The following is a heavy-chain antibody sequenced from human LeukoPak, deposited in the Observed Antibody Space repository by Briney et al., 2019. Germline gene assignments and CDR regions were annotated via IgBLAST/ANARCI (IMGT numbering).Heavy chain of an antibody. Sequence: RGESLKISCKGSGYSFTSYWIGWVRQMPGKGLEWMGIIYPGDSDTRYSPSFQGQVTISADKSISTAYLQWSSLKASDTAMYYCARQVYYYDSSGYSNWYFDLWGRGTLVTVSS. CDR1: GYSFTSYW. CDR2: IYPGDSDT. D-gene: IGHD3-22*01. V-gene: IGHV5-51*01. CDR3: ARQVYYYDSSGYSNWYFDL. J-gene: IGHJ2*01.